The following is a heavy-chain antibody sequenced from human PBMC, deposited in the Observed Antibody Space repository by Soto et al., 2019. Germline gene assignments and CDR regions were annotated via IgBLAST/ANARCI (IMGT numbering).Heavy chain of an antibody. J-gene: IGHJ6*02. CDR2: IIPIFGTA. V-gene: IGHV1-69*13. D-gene: IGHD4-17*01. Sequence: GASVKVSCKASGGTFSSYAISWVRQAPGQGLEWKGGIIPIFGTANYDQMFQGRVTITADESTSTAYMELSSLRSEDTALYYCARDRYGDVNYYYYGMDVWGQGTTVTVSS. CDR3: ARDRYGDVNYYYYGMDV. CDR1: GGTFSSYA.